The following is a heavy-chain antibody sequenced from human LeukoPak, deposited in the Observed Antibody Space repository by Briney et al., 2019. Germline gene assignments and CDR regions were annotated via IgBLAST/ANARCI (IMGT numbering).Heavy chain of an antibody. D-gene: IGHD3-16*01. V-gene: IGHV3-7*04. CDR1: GFTFSNYW. J-gene: IGHJ4*02. Sequence: PGGSLRLSCAASGFTFSNYWMSWVRQAPGKGLEWVANIKQDGGERYYVDSVKGRFTISRDNAETSLFLQMTSLRAEDTAVYYCARDKYFDSYTYYPRFDYWGQGILVTVSS. CDR3: ARDKYFDSYTYYPRFDY. CDR2: IKQDGGER.